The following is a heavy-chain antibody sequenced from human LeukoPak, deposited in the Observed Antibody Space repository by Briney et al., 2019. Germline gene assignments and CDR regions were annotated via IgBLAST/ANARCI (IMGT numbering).Heavy chain of an antibody. V-gene: IGHV1-2*06. Sequence: GASVKVSCKASGYTFTGYYMHWVRQAPGQGLEWMGRINPNSGGTNYAQKFQGRVTMTRDTSISTACMELSRLRSDDTAVYYCARVGWLAYYYGFGGMDVWGQGTTVTVSS. J-gene: IGHJ6*02. D-gene: IGHD3-10*01. CDR1: GYTFTGYY. CDR3: ARVGWLAYYYGFGGMDV. CDR2: INPNSGGT.